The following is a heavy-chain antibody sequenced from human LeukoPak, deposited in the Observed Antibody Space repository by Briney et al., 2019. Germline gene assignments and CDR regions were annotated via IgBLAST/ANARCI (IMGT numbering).Heavy chain of an antibody. CDR1: GFTFSSYA. Sequence: PGGSLRLSCAASGFTFSSYAMSWVRQAPGKGLEWVSAISGSGGSTYYADSVKGRFTISRDNAKNSLYLQMNSLRAEDTAVYYCARVLYYYDSSGYSYYFDYWGQGTLVTVSS. CDR2: ISGSGGST. V-gene: IGHV3-23*01. D-gene: IGHD3-22*01. CDR3: ARVLYYYDSSGYSYYFDY. J-gene: IGHJ4*02.